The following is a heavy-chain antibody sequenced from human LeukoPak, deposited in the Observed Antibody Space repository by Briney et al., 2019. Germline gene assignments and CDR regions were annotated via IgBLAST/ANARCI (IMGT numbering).Heavy chain of an antibody. Sequence: SETLSLTCTVSGGSISSYYWSWIRQPAGKGLEWIGRIYTSGSTNYNPSLKSRVTMSVDTSKNQFSLKLSSVTAADTAVYYCARCAEGRVATNDYYYYGMDVWGQGTTVTVSS. CDR1: GGSISSYY. J-gene: IGHJ6*02. CDR3: ARCAEGRVATNDYYYYGMDV. D-gene: IGHD5-12*01. CDR2: IYTSGST. V-gene: IGHV4-4*07.